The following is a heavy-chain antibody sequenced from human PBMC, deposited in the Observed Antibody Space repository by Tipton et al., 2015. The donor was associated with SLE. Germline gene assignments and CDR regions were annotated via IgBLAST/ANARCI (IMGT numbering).Heavy chain of an antibody. CDR3: ARAKGERGTFDY. J-gene: IGHJ4*02. D-gene: IGHD3-16*01. V-gene: IGHV4-39*07. Sequence: LRLSCTVSGGSISSYYWGWIRQPPGKGLEWIGSIYYSGSTYYNPSLKSRVTISVDTSKNQFSLKLSSVTAADTAVYYCARAKGERGTFDYWGQGTLVTVSS. CDR2: IYYSGST. CDR1: GGSISSYY.